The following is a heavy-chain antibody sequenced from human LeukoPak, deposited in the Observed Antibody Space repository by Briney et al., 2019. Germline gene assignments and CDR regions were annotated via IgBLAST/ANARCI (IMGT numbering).Heavy chain of an antibody. CDR2: IIPIFGTA. Sequence: SVKVSCKASGGTFSSYAISWVRQAPGQGLEWMGGIIPIFGTANYAQKFQGRVTITADKSTSTAYMELSSLRSEDTAVYYCARDSLGQQWPFYFDYWGQGTLVTVSS. J-gene: IGHJ4*02. CDR3: ARDSLGQQWPFYFDY. D-gene: IGHD6-19*01. V-gene: IGHV1-69*06. CDR1: GGTFSSYA.